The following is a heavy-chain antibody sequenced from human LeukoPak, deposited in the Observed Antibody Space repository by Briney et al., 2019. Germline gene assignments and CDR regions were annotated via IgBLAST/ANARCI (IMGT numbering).Heavy chain of an antibody. J-gene: IGHJ6*03. CDR1: GFTFSSYW. D-gene: IGHD6-6*01. CDR2: INSDGSST. CDR3: ARAHREYSSSGDYYYYYMDV. V-gene: IGHV3-74*01. Sequence: GGSLRLSCAASGFTFSSYWMHWVRQAPGKGLVWVSRINSDGSSTSYADSVKGRFTISRDNAKNTLYLQMNSLRAEDTAVYYCARAHREYSSSGDYYYYYMDVWGKGTTVTVSS.